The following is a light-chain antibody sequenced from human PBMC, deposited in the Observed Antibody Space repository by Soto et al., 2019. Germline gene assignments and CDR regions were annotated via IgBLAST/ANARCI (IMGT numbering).Light chain of an antibody. J-gene: IGLJ1*01. V-gene: IGLV2-14*01. CDR1: SGDVGGYNY. CDR3: NSYTSTSTPYV. Sequence: QSALTQPASVSGSPGQSITISCTGTSGDVGGYNYVSWYQQLPGKAPKLIIYEVSNRPSGVSIRFSGSKSGNTASLTISGLRAEDEADYYCNSYTSTSTPYVFGAGTKVTVL. CDR2: EVS.